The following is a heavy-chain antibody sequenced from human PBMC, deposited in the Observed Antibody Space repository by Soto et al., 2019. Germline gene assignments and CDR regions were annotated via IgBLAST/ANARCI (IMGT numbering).Heavy chain of an antibody. D-gene: IGHD4-4*01. J-gene: IGHJ6*03. CDR3: ARVYSSYYYYMDV. CDR2: INHSGST. V-gene: IGHV4-34*01. Sequence: PSETLSLTCAVYGGSFRGYYWSWIRQPPGKGLEWIGEINHSGSTNYNPSLKSRVTISVDTSKNQFSLKLISVTAADTAVYYCARVYSSYYYYMDVWDKGTTVTVSS. CDR1: GGSFRGYY.